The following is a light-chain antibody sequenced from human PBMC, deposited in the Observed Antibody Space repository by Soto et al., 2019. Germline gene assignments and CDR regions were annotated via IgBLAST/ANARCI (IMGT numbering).Light chain of an antibody. V-gene: IGLV1-40*01. CDR3: QSYDRSLSVVV. J-gene: IGLJ2*01. CDR1: SSNIGAHYD. Sequence: QSVLTQPPSVSGAPGQRVTISCTGSSSNIGAHYDVHWYQQFTGKAPKLLIYANSNRPSGVPDRFSGSQSGTSASLAITGLQSEDEADYYCQSYDRSLSVVVFGGGTK. CDR2: ANS.